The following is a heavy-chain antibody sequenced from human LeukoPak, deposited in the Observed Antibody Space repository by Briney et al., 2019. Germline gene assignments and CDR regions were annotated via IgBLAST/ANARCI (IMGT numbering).Heavy chain of an antibody. V-gene: IGHV3-7*01. CDR3: ARNAFHI. Sequence: PGGSLRLSCAASGFTFSTYWMSWVRQAPGKGLEWVANMNQDGREKNYVDSVKGRFTISRDNAKNSLCLQMNSLRVEDTAVYYCARNAFHIWGQGTMVTVSS. CDR1: GFTFSTYW. CDR2: MNQDGREK. J-gene: IGHJ3*02.